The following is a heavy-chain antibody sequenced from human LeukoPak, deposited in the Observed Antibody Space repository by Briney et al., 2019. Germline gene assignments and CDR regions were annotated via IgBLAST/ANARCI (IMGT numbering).Heavy chain of an antibody. Sequence: GGSLRLSCVASGFTFENYAMHWVRQAPGRGLGWVSGISWNGGSIGSADFAKGRFTISRDNARKTLFLRMNTLRAEETGLYYCAKDRDPPYVGNSYGYYSDYWGQGTLVTVSS. CDR1: GFTFENYA. J-gene: IGHJ4*02. CDR3: AKDRDPPYVGNSYGYYSDY. D-gene: IGHD5-18*01. CDR2: ISWNGGSI. V-gene: IGHV3-9*01.